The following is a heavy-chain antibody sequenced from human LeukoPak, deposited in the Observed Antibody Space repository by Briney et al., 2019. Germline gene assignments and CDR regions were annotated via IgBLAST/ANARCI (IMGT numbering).Heavy chain of an antibody. CDR1: GFTFSSYG. J-gene: IGHJ5*02. Sequence: HSGGSLRLSCAASGFTFSSYGMSWVRQAPGKGLEWVSAISGSGGSTYYADSVKGRFTISRDNSKNTLYLQMNSLRAEDTAVYYCANRIAAAGYYWFDPWGQGTLVTVSS. CDR3: ANRIAAAGYYWFDP. V-gene: IGHV3-23*01. D-gene: IGHD6-13*01. CDR2: ISGSGGST.